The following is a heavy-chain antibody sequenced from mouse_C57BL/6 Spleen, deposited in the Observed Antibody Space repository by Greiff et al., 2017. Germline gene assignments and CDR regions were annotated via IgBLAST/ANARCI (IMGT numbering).Heavy chain of an antibody. J-gene: IGHJ1*03. CDR3: AREGRYGSSYGYFDV. CDR1: GFTFSDYY. D-gene: IGHD1-1*01. CDR2: INYDGSST. Sequence: EVQVVESEGGLVQPGSSMKLSCTASGFTFSDYYMAWVRQVPEKGLEWVANINYDGSSTYYLDSLKSRFIISRDNAKNILYLQMSSLKSEDTATYYCAREGRYGSSYGYFDVWGTGTTVTVSS. V-gene: IGHV5-16*01.